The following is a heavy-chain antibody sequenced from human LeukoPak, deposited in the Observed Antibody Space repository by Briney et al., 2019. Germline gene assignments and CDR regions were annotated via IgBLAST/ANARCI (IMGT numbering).Heavy chain of an antibody. D-gene: IGHD4-17*01. Sequence: GGSLRLSCTTPKFNFNSYGMTWVRQAPGKGLEWVSSISGSGGNTQYAASVQGRFTISRDNSKNTLYLQMNSLRAEDTAVYYCAKDPNGDYIGAFDIWGQGTMVTVSS. CDR1: KFNFNSYG. V-gene: IGHV3-23*01. CDR2: ISGSGGNT. CDR3: AKDPNGDYIGAFDI. J-gene: IGHJ3*02.